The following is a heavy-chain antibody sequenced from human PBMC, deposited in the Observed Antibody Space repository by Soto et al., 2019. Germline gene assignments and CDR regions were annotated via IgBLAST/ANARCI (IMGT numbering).Heavy chain of an antibody. V-gene: IGHV3-21*06. CDR1: GFTFTRYS. J-gene: IGHJ4*02. Sequence: EVQLVESGGGLVQPGGSLRLSCAASGFTFTRYSMNWVRQAPGKGLELVSSISSTTNYIYYGDSMKGRFTISRDNAKNSLYLEMNSLRAEDTAVYYCARESEDLTSNFDYWGQGTLVTVSS. CDR3: ARESEDLTSNFDY. CDR2: ISSTTNYI.